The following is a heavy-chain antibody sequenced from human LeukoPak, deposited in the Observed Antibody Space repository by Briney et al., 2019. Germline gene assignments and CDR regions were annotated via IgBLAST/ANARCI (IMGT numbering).Heavy chain of an antibody. J-gene: IGHJ4*02. V-gene: IGHV3-20*04. Sequence: GGSLRLSCAASGFTFDDYGMSWVRQAPGKGLEWVSGINWNGGSTGYADSVRGRFTISRDNAKNSLYLQMNSLRAEDTALYYCARAAYCSSTSCYTYYFDYWDQGTLVTVSS. D-gene: IGHD2-2*02. CDR1: GFTFDDYG. CDR2: INWNGGST. CDR3: ARAAYCSSTSCYTYYFDY.